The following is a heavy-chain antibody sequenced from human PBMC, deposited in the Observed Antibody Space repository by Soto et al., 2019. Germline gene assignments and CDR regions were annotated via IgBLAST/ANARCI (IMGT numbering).Heavy chain of an antibody. CDR2: IYYTGNT. CDR1: GGSMTSYY. V-gene: IGHV4-59*12. CDR3: ARARATIAAAAIFDC. J-gene: IGHJ4*02. D-gene: IGHD6-13*01. Sequence: SETLSLTCTVSGGSMTSYYWSWIRQPPGKGLEWIGFIYYTGNTKYNPSLKSRVTISVDKSKNQFSLKLTSVTAADTAVYYCARARATIAAAAIFDCWGQGTLVTVS.